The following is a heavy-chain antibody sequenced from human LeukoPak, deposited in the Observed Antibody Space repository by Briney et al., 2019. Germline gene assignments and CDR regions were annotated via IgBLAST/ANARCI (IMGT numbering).Heavy chain of an antibody. Sequence: PSETLSLTCTVSGGSISSGDYYWSWIRQPPGKGLEWIGYIYYSGSTYYNPSLKSRVTISVDTSKNQFSLKLSSVTAADTAVYYCARGPPVYYYYGMDVWGQGTTVTVSS. CDR3: ARGPPVYYYYGMDV. V-gene: IGHV4-30-4*01. CDR2: IYYSGST. J-gene: IGHJ6*02. CDR1: GGSISSGDYY.